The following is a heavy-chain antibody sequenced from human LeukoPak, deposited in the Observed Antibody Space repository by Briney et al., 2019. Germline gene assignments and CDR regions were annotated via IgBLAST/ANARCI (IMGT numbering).Heavy chain of an antibody. V-gene: IGHV3-7*01. CDR3: AKDSYSKEDF. D-gene: IGHD6-13*01. CDR2: IKNDGAVK. J-gene: IGHJ4*02. CDR1: GFTFSYHW. Sequence: GGSLRLSCAASGFTFSYHWMTWVRQAPGKGLEWVANIKNDGAVKNYVDSVKGRFTISRDNAKNSLYLQMNSLRAEDTAVYYYAKDSYSKEDFWGQGVLVTVSS.